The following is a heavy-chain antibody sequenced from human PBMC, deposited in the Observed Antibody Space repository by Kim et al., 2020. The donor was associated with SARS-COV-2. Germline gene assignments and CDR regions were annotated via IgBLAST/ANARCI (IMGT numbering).Heavy chain of an antibody. D-gene: IGHD2-15*01. J-gene: IGHJ6*02. CDR3: ARDDFKERVVVVAAGVDYYYSGMDV. CDR1: GYTFTSYG. CDR2: ISAYNGNT. Sequence: ASVKVSCKASGYTFTSYGISWVRQAPGQGLEWMGWISAYNGNTNYAQKLQGRVTMTTDTSTSTAYMELRSLRSDDTAVYYCARDDFKERVVVVAAGVDYYYSGMDVWGQGTTVTVSS. V-gene: IGHV1-18*01.